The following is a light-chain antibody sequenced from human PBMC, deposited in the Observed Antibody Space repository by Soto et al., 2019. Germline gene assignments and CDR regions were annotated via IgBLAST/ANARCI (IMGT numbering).Light chain of an antibody. J-gene: IGLJ3*02. V-gene: IGLV4-69*01. CDR3: QTWGTGVRV. CDR1: SGHKKYA. CDR2: VNSDGSH. Sequence: QLVLTQSPSASASLGASVKLTCTLSSGHKKYAIAWHQQQPQKGPRYLMNVNSDGSHSKGDGIPDRFSGSSSGTERYLIISSLQSEDEADYYCQTWGTGVRVFGGGTKLTVL.